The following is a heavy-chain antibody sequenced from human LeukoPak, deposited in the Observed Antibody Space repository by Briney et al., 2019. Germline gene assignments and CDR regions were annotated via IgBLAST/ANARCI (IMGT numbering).Heavy chain of an antibody. CDR3: ARHRRNSNYLTTVTTIDY. CDR1: GDSISSSSYY. Sequence: MSSETLSLTCTVSGDSISSSSYYWGWIRQPPGKGREWIGSIYYSGSTYYNPSLKSRVTISVDTSKNQFSLKLTSVTAADTAFYYCARHRRNSNYLTTVTTIDYWGQGALVTVSS. J-gene: IGHJ4*02. V-gene: IGHV4-39*01. D-gene: IGHD4-11*01. CDR2: IYYSGST.